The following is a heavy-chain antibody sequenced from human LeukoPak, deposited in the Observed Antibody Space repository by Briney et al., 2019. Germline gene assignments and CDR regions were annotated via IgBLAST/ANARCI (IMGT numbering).Heavy chain of an antibody. V-gene: IGHV4-34*01. CDR2: IYYSGST. CDR1: GGAFIDYY. Sequence: SETLSLTCAVYGGAFIDYYWSWIRQPPGKGLEWIGSIYYSGSTYYNPSLKSRVSISVDTSKNQFSLKLSSVTAADTAVYYCARDARVQKWFGELLKTTTYYFDYWGQGTLVTVSS. D-gene: IGHD3-10*01. J-gene: IGHJ4*02. CDR3: ARDARVQKWFGELLKTTTYYFDY.